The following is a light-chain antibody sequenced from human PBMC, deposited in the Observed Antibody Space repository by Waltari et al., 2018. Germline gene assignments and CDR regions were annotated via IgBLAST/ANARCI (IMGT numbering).Light chain of an antibody. CDR3: QQTYSNFRT. Sequence: DIQMTQSPSSLSASVGDSVTIACRAGPRISSYLNGYQQKPGQAPTLLIYAASSLESGVPSRFSGSRFGTDFTLTINSLQPEDFAVYYCQQTYSNFRTFGQGTKVDVK. CDR1: PRISSY. V-gene: IGKV1-39*01. J-gene: IGKJ1*01. CDR2: AAS.